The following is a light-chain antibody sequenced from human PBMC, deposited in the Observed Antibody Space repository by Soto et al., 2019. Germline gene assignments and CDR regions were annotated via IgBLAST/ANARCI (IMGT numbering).Light chain of an antibody. CDR2: DVR. CDR3: VSYTSRTNLVV. J-gene: IGLJ2*01. V-gene: IGLV2-14*03. Sequence: QSALIQPASESGSPGQSITISCTGTHSDVGGFDYVSWFQQYPGRAPKLLIFDVRDRPSGVSNRFSGSKSGATASLTISGLQADDEADYYCVSYTSRTNLVVFGTGTKLTVL. CDR1: HSDVGGFDY.